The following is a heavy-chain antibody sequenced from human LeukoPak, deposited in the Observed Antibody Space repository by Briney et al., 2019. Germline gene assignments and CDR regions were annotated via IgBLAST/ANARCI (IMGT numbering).Heavy chain of an antibody. CDR2: IKSKTDAGTT. V-gene: IGHV3-15*01. D-gene: IGHD3-10*01. J-gene: IGHJ6*03. Sequence: PGGSLRLSCAASGFTFNNAWMSWVRQAPRKGLEWVGRIKSKTDAGTTDYAAPVKGRFIISRDDSKNTLYLQMNSLKIEDTAVYYCTTNYYGSGSYLSYYYYYYYMDVWGKGTTVTISS. CDR3: TTNYYGSGSYLSYYYYYYYMDV. CDR1: GFTFNNAW.